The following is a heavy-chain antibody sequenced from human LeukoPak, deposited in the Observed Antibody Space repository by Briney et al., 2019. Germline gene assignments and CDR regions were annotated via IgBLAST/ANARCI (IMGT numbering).Heavy chain of an antibody. CDR2: ITWNSGSI. V-gene: IGHV3-9*03. CDR3: TRSTGWYNYFDY. CDR1: GFTFSSYG. J-gene: IGHJ4*02. D-gene: IGHD6-19*01. Sequence: GGSLRLSCAASGFTFSSYGMHWVRQAPGKGLEWVSGITWNSGSIAYADSVKGRFTISRDNAKNSLYLQMNSLTADDVAFYYCTRSTGWYNYFDYWGQGALVTVSS.